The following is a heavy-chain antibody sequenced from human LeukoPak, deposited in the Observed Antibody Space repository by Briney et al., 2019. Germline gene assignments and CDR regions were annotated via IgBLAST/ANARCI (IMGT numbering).Heavy chain of an antibody. J-gene: IGHJ4*02. CDR2: IYTSGST. CDR3: ATMTTVTYLFDY. D-gene: IGHD4-11*01. V-gene: IGHV4-61*02. CDR1: GGSISSGSYY. Sequence: SSETLSLTCTVSGGSISSGSYYWSWIRQPAGKGLEWIGRIYTSGSTNYNPSLKSRVTISVDMSKNQFSLKLSSVTAADTAVYYCATMTTVTYLFDYWGQGTLVTVSS.